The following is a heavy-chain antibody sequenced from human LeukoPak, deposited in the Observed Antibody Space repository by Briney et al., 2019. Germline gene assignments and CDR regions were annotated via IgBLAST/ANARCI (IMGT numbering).Heavy chain of an antibody. CDR2: ISGSGGST. CDR1: GFTFSSYA. D-gene: IGHD1-26*01. J-gene: IGHJ4*02. CDR3: ANTPKSRRAIVGEFDY. V-gene: IGHV3-23*01. Sequence: GGSLRLSCAASGFTFSSYAMSWVRQAPGKGLEWVSAISGSGGSTYYADSVKGRFTISRDNSKNTLYLQMNSLRAEDTAVYYCANTPKSRRAIVGEFDYWGQGTLVTVSS.